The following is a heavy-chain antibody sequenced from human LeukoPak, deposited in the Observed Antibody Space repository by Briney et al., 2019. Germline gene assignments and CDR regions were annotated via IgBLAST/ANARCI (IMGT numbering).Heavy chain of an antibody. V-gene: IGHV4-61*10. CDR3: ANYGDYVAKY. CDR1: SDSISSGSYY. CDR2: IYSSGST. Sequence: SETLSLTCTVFSDSISSGSYYWNWIRQPAGKGLEWIGHIYSSGSTNYNPSLKSRVTMSIDTSKNQFSLKLSSVTAADTAIYYCANYGDYVAKYWGQGTLVTVSS. D-gene: IGHD4-17*01. J-gene: IGHJ4*02.